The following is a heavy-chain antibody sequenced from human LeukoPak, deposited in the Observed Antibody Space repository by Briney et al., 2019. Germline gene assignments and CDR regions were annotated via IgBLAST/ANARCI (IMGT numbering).Heavy chain of an antibody. J-gene: IGHJ4*02. Sequence: KTSETLSLTCTVSGGSISSYYWSWIRQPPGKTLEWIGFIYSSGSTNYNPSLKSRVTISLERSKNQFSLTVTSVTAADTAVYYCARAPFASYNFDYWGQGHLVTVSP. CDR3: ARAPFASYNFDY. CDR2: IYSSGST. V-gene: IGHV4-59*01. CDR1: GGSISSYY. D-gene: IGHD4-11*01.